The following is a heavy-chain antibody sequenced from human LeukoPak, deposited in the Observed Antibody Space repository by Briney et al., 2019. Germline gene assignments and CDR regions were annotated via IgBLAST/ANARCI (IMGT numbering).Heavy chain of an antibody. D-gene: IGHD1-1*01. V-gene: IGHV3-33*01. CDR2: IWSDGRIE. Sequence: GGSLRLSCAASGFTFSNYDMRFGRQAPAKGLEWLSLIWSDGRIEQYAASVKGRITISRDNSKKTVYLQMNSLRREDKAVYYCARDPRTETRGFHMDVWGEGTRITVSS. J-gene: IGHJ6*03. CDR3: ARDPRTETRGFHMDV. CDR1: GFTFSNYD.